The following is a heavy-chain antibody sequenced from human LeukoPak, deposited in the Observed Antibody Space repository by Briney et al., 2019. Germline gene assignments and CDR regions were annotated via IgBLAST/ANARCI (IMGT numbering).Heavy chain of an antibody. CDR2: INPSGGST. D-gene: IGHD2-2*01. Sequence: ASVKVSCKVSGYTFTSYYMHWVRQAPGQGLEWMGIINPSGGSTSYAQKFQGRVTMTRDMSTSTVYMELSSLRSEDTAVYYCARDPLAVAAGRVVDYWGQGTLVTVSS. CDR3: ARDPLAVAAGRVVDY. V-gene: IGHV1-46*01. J-gene: IGHJ4*02. CDR1: GYTFTSYY.